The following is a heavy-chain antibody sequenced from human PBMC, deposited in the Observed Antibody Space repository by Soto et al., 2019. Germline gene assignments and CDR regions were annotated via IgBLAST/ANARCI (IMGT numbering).Heavy chain of an antibody. CDR1: GFTLKNVW. D-gene: IGHD5-18*01. V-gene: IGHV3-15*07. CDR2: IRSKSAGGTA. J-gene: IGHJ4*02. CDR3: SHGYEQYFES. Sequence: EVQLVGSGGGLVNPGESLRLSCVVSGFTLKNVWMNWVRQAPGKGLEWVGRIRSKSAGGTADYAGAVKGRFTISRDESENILYLHMNILKTEDTAVYYCSHGYEQYFESWGQGTLVTVSP.